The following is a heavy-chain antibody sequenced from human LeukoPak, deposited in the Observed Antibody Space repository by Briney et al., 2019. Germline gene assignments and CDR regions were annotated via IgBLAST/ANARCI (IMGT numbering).Heavy chain of an antibody. CDR1: GGSIYTYY. J-gene: IGHJ4*02. CDR3: ARDVAAFDY. Sequence: PSETLSLTCSVSGGSIYTYYRSWIRQSPGKGLEWIGYIYHSGSTNYNPSLKSRVTISVDTSKNQFSLKLSSVTAADTAVYYCARDVAAFDYWGQGTLVTVSS. D-gene: IGHD6-25*01. CDR2: IYHSGST. V-gene: IGHV4-59*01.